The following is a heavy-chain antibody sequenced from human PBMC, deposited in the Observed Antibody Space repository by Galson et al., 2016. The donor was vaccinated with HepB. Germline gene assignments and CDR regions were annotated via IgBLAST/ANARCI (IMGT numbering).Heavy chain of an antibody. CDR3: ATVIQYRFDS. V-gene: IGHV1-18*01. CDR2: ISAKIGDT. Sequence: SVKVSCKASGYKFTNNGISWVRQAPGQGLEWMGCISAKIGDTKYAKNFQGRVTMTRDTPTSTAYMELTSLRSDDTAMYYCATVIQYRFDSWGQGTLVAVSS. D-gene: IGHD5-18*01. J-gene: IGHJ5*01. CDR1: GYKFTNNG.